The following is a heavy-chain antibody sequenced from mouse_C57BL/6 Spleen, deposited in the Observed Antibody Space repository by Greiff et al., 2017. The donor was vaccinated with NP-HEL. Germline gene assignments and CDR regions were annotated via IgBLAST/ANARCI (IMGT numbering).Heavy chain of an antibody. CDR2: ISSGGDYI. J-gene: IGHJ4*01. Sequence: VQLKESGEGLVKPGGSLKLSCAASGFTFSSYAMSWVRQTPEKRLEWVAYISSGGDYIYYADTVKGRFTISRDNARNTLYLQMSSLKSEDTAMYYCTREDDYAAMDYWGQGTSVTVSS. V-gene: IGHV5-9-1*02. CDR1: GFTFSSYA. CDR3: TREDDYAAMDY.